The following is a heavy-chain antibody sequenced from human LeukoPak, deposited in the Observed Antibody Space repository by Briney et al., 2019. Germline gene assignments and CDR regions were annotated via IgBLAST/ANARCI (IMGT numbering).Heavy chain of an antibody. D-gene: IGHD2-2*02. J-gene: IGHJ4*02. CDR3: TTDSRTIPIPGLFDY. V-gene: IGHV3-15*01. Sequence: GGSLRLSCAASGFTFMNAWMSWVRQAPGKGLEWVGQIKSKPDGGTKDYAAPGKDRFSISRDDSKNMVYLQRTGLKTEDTAVYYCTTDSRTIPIPGLFDYWGQGALVTVSS. CDR2: IKSKPDGGTK. CDR1: GFTFMNAW.